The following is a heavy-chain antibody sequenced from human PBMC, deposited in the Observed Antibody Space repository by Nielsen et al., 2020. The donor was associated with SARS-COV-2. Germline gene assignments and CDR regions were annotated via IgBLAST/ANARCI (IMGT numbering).Heavy chain of an antibody. CDR3: ASTPFGYSSGWSPVPFDY. CDR2: IYYSGST. D-gene: IGHD6-19*01. CDR1: GGSISSSSYY. Sequence: SETLSLTCTVSGGSISSSSYYWGWIRQPPGKGLEWIGYIYYSGSTYYNPSLKSRVTISVDTSKNQFSLKLSSVTAADTAVYYCASTPFGYSSGWSPVPFDYWGQGTLVTVSS. J-gene: IGHJ4*02. V-gene: IGHV4-61*05.